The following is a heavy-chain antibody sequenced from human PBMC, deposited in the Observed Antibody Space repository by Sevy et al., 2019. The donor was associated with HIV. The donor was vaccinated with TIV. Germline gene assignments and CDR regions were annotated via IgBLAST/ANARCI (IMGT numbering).Heavy chain of an antibody. J-gene: IGHJ4*02. CDR1: GYTFNNYG. CDR3: ARGLYSEFGAY. D-gene: IGHD3-10*01. Sequence: ASVKVSCKTSGYTFNNYGISWVREAPGQGLEWMGWISVYGETNYAQKVQDRLTVTTDTSTATAYMELRSLRSDDTAVYYCARGLYSEFGAYWGQGTLVTVSS. V-gene: IGHV1-18*01. CDR2: ISVYGET.